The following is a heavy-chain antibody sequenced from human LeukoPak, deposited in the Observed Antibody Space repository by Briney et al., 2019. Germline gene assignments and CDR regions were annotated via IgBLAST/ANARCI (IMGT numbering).Heavy chain of an antibody. J-gene: IGHJ4*02. CDR2: INPNSGGT. Sequence: ASVKVSCKASGYTFTGYYMHWVRQAPGQGLEWLGWINPNSGGTNYAQKFQGRVTMTRDTSISTAYMELSRLRSDDTAVYYCAREGLTTVTTGLSWGQGTLVTVSS. CDR1: GYTFTGYY. V-gene: IGHV1-2*02. D-gene: IGHD4-17*01. CDR3: AREGLTTVTTGLS.